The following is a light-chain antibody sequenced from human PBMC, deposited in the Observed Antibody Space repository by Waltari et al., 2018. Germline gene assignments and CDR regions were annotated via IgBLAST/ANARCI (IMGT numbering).Light chain of an antibody. CDR3: QQYHSFSVT. V-gene: IGKV1-5*03. CDR2: QAS. Sequence: DIQMTQSPSTLAASVGDTVDIPCQAIQSVSPWLAWYQQKPGKAPKLLIYQASNLENGAPSRFSGSGSGTEFTLTISSLQPDDFATYYCQQYHSFSVTFGGGTKVEIK. CDR1: QSVSPW. J-gene: IGKJ4*01.